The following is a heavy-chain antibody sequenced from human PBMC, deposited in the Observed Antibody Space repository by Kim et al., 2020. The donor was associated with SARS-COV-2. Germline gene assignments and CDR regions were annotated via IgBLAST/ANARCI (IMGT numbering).Heavy chain of an antibody. J-gene: IGHJ5*02. Sequence: SETLSLTCTVSGGSISSSSYYWGWIRQPPGKGLEWIGSIYYSGSTYYNPSLKSRVTISVDTSKNQFSLKLSSVTAADTAVYYCAREWGGGAYDIMTGYHSNWFDTWGQRTPVTVSS. CDR1: GGSISSSSYY. CDR2: IYYSGST. CDR3: AREWGGGAYDIMTGYHSNWFDT. D-gene: IGHD3-9*01. V-gene: IGHV4-39*07.